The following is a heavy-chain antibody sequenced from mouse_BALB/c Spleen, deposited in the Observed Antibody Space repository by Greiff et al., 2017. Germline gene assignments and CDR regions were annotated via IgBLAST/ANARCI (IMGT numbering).Heavy chain of an antibody. V-gene: IGHV14-3*02. J-gene: IGHJ2*01. CDR1: GFNIKDTY. Sequence: VQLKQSGAELVKPGASVKLSCTASGFNIKDTYMHWVKQRPEQGLEWIGRIDPANGNTKYDPKFQGKATITADTSSNTAYLQLSSLTSEDTAVYYCARSLYYDYDGDYWGQGTTLTVSS. CDR2: IDPANGNT. D-gene: IGHD2-4*01. CDR3: ARSLYYDYDGDY.